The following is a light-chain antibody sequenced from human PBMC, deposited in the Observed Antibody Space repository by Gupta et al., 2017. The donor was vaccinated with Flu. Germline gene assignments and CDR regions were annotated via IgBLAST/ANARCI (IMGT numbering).Light chain of an antibody. Sequence: EIVLTQSPGTLSLSPGERATLSCRARQRVGSDYFAWYQQKPGQAPRLLIYGASSRATGIPDRFSGSGSGTDFTLTISRLEAEDFAVYYCQQYDSSSGWTFGQGTKVEIK. CDR1: QRVGSDY. J-gene: IGKJ1*01. V-gene: IGKV3-20*01. CDR2: GAS. CDR3: QQYDSSSGWT.